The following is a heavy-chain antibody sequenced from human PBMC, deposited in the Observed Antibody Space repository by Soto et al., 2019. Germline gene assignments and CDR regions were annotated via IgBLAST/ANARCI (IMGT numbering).Heavy chain of an antibody. Sequence: QVQLVQSGAEVKKPGSSVKVSCKASGGTFSSYAISWVRQAPGQGIEWMGGFIPIFGTANYAQKFQGRVTITADESTSTAYMELSSLRSEDTAVYYCASHGITGTWVYYYGMDVWGQGTTVTVSS. CDR2: FIPIFGTA. CDR1: GGTFSSYA. J-gene: IGHJ6*02. D-gene: IGHD1-7*01. CDR3: ASHGITGTWVYYYGMDV. V-gene: IGHV1-69*12.